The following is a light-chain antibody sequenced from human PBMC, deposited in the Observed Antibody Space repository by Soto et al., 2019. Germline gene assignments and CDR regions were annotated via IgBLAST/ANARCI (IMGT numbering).Light chain of an antibody. V-gene: IGKV3-15*01. CDR3: QQYNNWPWT. CDR1: QSVSSN. Sequence: EIVMTQSPATLSVSPGERATLSCRASQSVSSNLAWYQQKPGQAPRLLIYGASTRATRIPARCSGSGSGTKFTLTISSLQSEDFAVYYCQQYNNWPWTFGQGTKVDIK. J-gene: IGKJ1*01. CDR2: GAS.